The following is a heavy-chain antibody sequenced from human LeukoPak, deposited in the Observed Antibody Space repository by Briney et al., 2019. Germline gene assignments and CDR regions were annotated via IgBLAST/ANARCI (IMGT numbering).Heavy chain of an antibody. CDR1: GYSISSDYY. CDR3: ARLGGSYLSYWFFDL. V-gene: IGHV4-38-2*02. D-gene: IGHD1-26*01. CDR2: IHHSGST. Sequence: SETLSLTCTTSGYSISSDYYWGWIRQPPGKGLEWIGSIHHSGSTYYNPSLKSRVTIFVDTSKNQFSLKLSSLTAADTAVYYCARLGGSYLSYWFFDLWGRGTLVTVPS. J-gene: IGHJ2*01.